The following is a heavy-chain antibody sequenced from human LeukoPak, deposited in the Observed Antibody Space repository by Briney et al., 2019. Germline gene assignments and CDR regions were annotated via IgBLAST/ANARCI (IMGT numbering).Heavy chain of an antibody. CDR3: ARDGGGRLEYFFDY. D-gene: IGHD3-3*01. J-gene: IGHJ4*02. Sequence: PSETLSLTCTVSGYSISSPYYWGWIRQPPGKGLEWIGSMYHSGNTYYDSSLKSRVTISVDTSKNQFSLKLNSVTAADTAVYFCARDGGGRLEYFFDYWGQGTLVTVSS. CDR1: GYSISSPYY. CDR2: MYHSGNT. V-gene: IGHV4-38-2*02.